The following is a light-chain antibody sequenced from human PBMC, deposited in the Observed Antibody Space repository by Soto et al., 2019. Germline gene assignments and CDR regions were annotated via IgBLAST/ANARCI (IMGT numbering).Light chain of an antibody. J-gene: IGKJ2*02. CDR1: QSINRY. V-gene: IGKV1-39*01. Sequence: DIQMTQSPSSLSASVGDRVTVTCRASQSINRYLSWYQQKPGKAPKLLISVASSLQSGVPSRFSGSGSGTDFTLTISNLQPEDSATYFCQQSYSTPRTFGQGTKLEIK. CDR2: VAS. CDR3: QQSYSTPRT.